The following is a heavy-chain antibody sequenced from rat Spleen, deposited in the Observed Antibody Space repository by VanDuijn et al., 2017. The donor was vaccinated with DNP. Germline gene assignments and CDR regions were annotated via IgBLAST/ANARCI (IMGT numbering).Heavy chain of an antibody. V-gene: IGHV2-13*01. CDR3: ARDGWEMDY. CDR1: GFSLSSYG. J-gene: IGHJ2*01. CDR2: IWTNGNT. Sequence: QVQLKESGPGLVQPSQTLSLTCTVSGFSLSSYGVIWVRQPPGKGLEWMGVIWTNGNTNYNSVLKSRLSISRDTSKSQVYLKMNSLQTEDTATYYCARDGWEMDYWGQGVMVTVSS. D-gene: IGHD5-1*01.